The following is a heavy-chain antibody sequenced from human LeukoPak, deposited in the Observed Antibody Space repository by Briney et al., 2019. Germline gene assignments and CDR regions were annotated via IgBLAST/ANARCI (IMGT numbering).Heavy chain of an antibody. CDR3: ARAYCSSTSCYTEAFDI. Sequence: ASVKVSCKASGYTFTSYDINWVRQATGQGLEWMGWMNPNSGNTGYAQKFQGRVTMTRNTSISTAYMELSSLRSEDTAVYYCARAYCSSTSCYTEAFDIWGQGTMVTVSS. V-gene: IGHV1-8*01. J-gene: IGHJ3*02. CDR1: GYTFTSYD. CDR2: MNPNSGNT. D-gene: IGHD2-2*02.